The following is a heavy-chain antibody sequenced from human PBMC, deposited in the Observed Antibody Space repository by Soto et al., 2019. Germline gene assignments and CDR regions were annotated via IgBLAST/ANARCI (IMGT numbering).Heavy chain of an antibody. CDR1: GFTFSSYA. Sequence: EVQLLESGGGLVQPGGSLRLSCAASGFTFSSYAMSWVRQAPGKGLEWVSAISGSGGSTYYAASVKGRFTISRDNPKNKLYLQMNRLTAEDTAVYYCAKEKVVTPSAWFDPWGQGTLVTVSS. D-gene: IGHD2-21*02. CDR2: ISGSGGST. J-gene: IGHJ5*02. V-gene: IGHV3-23*01. CDR3: AKEKVVTPSAWFDP.